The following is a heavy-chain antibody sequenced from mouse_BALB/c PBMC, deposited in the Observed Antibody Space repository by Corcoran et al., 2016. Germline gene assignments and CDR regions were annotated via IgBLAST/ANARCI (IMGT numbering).Heavy chain of an antibody. Sequence: QVTLKESGPGILQPSQTLSLTCSFSGFSLSTSGMGVSLIRQPSGKGLEWLTQIYLDYDKRYNPSLKSRLTIAKDTSSNQVFLKITSVDTADTATYYCARRAQRGNYPCDYWGQGTTLTVSS. V-gene: IGHV8-12*01. CDR2: IYLDYDK. CDR3: ARRAQRGNYPCDY. D-gene: IGHD2-1*01. CDR1: GFSLSTSGMG. J-gene: IGHJ2*01.